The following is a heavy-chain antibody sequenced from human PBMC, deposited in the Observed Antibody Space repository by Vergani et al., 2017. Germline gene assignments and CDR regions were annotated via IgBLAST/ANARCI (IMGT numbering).Heavy chain of an antibody. CDR2: LSASDRRT. J-gene: IGHJ3*02. D-gene: IGHD6-19*01. V-gene: IGHV3-23*01. CDR1: GFTFIMHA. Sequence: EVQLLESGGGSVQPGESLRLSCVASGFTFIMHAMSWVRQAPGKGLEWVSTLSASDRRTHYADSVKGRFTISRDNSKNTLFLHMNSLRPEDTAVYYCAKVGRSEVAGTFGAFDIWGQGKMVTVSS. CDR3: AKVGRSEVAGTFGAFDI.